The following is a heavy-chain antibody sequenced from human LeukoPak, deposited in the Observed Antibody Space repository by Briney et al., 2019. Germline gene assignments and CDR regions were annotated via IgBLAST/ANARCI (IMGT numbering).Heavy chain of an antibody. D-gene: IGHD4-11*01. CDR2: VYHRGTT. CDR1: GYSITSGSY. CDR3: ARFADTNYDAFDI. Sequence: SDTLSLTCTVSGYSITSGSYWGWIRQPPGKGLEWIANVYHRGTTYYNPSLKSRLTISVYTSKNHFSLRLSSLSAADAPIYYCARFADTNYDAFDIWGQGTLVTVSS. J-gene: IGHJ3*02. V-gene: IGHV4-38-2*02.